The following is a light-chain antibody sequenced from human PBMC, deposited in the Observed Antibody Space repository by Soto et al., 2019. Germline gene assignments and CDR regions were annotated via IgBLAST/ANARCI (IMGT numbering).Light chain of an antibody. V-gene: IGKV1-12*01. Sequence: DVEVTQNPSSVSASVGDRVTINCRASQDISSWLAWYQQKPGKAPKLLIYAASNLQSGVPSRFSGSGSGTDFTLTISSLQPEDFATYFCEHGYSFAFTFGPGTKVDIK. J-gene: IGKJ3*01. CDR2: AAS. CDR3: EHGYSFAFT. CDR1: QDISSW.